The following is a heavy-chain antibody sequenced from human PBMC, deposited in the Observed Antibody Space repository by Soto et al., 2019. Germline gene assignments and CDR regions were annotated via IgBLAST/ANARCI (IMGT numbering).Heavy chain of an antibody. CDR3: ARGEYYYGSGSKEPFDY. V-gene: IGHV4-61*08. CDR2: IYHSGST. D-gene: IGHD3-10*01. CDR1: GGSISSGGYS. J-gene: IGHJ4*02. Sequence: PSETLSLTCAVSGGSISSGGYSWSWIRQPPGKGLEWIGYIYHSGSTNYNPSLKSRVTISVDTSKNQFSLKLSSVTAADTAVYYCARGEYYYGSGSKEPFDYWGQGTLVTVSS.